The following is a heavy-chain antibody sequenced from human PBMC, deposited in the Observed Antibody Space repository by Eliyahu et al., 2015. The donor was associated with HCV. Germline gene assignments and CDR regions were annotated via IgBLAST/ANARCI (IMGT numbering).Heavy chain of an antibody. CDR3: AKDQEAGWLLPLPSRDYGMDV. J-gene: IGHJ6*02. V-gene: IGHV3-30*18. Sequence: QVQLVESGGGVVQPGRSLRLSCAASGFTFSSYGMHWVRQAPGKGLXWVAVISYDGSNKYYADSVKGRXTISRDNSKNTLYLQMNSLRAEDTAVYYCAKDQEAGWLLPLPSRDYGMDVWGQGTTVTVSS. CDR1: GFTFSSYG. CDR2: ISYDGSNK. D-gene: IGHD3-22*01.